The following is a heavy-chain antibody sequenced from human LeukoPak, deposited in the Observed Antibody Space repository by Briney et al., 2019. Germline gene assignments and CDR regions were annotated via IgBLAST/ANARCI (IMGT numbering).Heavy chain of an antibody. J-gene: IGHJ4*02. CDR1: GGTFSSYA. D-gene: IGHD3-22*01. Sequence: ASAKVSCKASGGTFSSYAISWVRQAPGQGLEWMGRIIPIFGTANYAQKFQGRVTITTDKSTSTAYMELSSLRSEDTAVYYCAGHLYYYDSSGHWGYFDYWGQGTLVTVSS. CDR3: AGHLYYYDSSGHWGYFDY. CDR2: IIPIFGTA. V-gene: IGHV1-69*05.